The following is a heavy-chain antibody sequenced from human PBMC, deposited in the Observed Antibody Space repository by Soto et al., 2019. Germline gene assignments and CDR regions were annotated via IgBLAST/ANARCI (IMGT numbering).Heavy chain of an antibody. CDR1: GYSFTSHW. V-gene: IGHV5-51*01. Sequence: GVSQKIHNNGSGYSFTSHWVGWMRQKTGKGLEWMGIIYPGDSDTRYSPSFQGQVTISADKSISTAYLQWSSLKASDTAMYYCARFYRSGGSCYLSYWGQGTLVTVSS. J-gene: IGHJ4*02. CDR2: IYPGDSDT. D-gene: IGHD2-15*01. CDR3: ARFYRSGGSCYLSY.